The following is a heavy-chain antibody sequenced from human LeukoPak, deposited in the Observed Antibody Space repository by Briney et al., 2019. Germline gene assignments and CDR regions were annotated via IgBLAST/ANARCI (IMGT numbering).Heavy chain of an antibody. CDR1: GGSFSGYY. CDR2: INHSGST. V-gene: IGHV4-34*01. CDR3: ASYDYGDNRYAFDI. J-gene: IGHJ3*02. Sequence: SETLSLTCAVYGGSFSGYYWSWIRQPPEKGLEWIGEINHSGSTNYNPSLKSRVTISVDTSKNQFSLKLSSVTAADTAVYYCASYDYGDNRYAFDIWGQGTMVTVSS. D-gene: IGHD4-17*01.